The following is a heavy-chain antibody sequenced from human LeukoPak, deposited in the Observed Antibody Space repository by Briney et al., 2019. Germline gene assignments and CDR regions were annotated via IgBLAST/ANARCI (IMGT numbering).Heavy chain of an antibody. D-gene: IGHD3-10*01. CDR2: ISGSGGST. Sequence: GGSLRLSCAASGFTFSSYAMSWVRQAPGKGLEWVSAISGSGGSTYYADSVKGRFTISRDNSKNTLYLQMNSLRAEDTAVYYCAKDPNYSGSGSYPPGYWGQGTLVTVSS. CDR3: AKDPNYSGSGSYPPGY. CDR1: GFTFSSYA. V-gene: IGHV3-23*01. J-gene: IGHJ4*02.